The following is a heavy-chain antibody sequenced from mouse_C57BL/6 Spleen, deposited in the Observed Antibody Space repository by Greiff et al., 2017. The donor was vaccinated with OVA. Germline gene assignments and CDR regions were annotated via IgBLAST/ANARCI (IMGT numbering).Heavy chain of an antibody. Sequence: EVQLVESGGGLVKPGGSLKLSCAASGFTFSDYGMHWVRQAPEKGLAWVAYISSGSSTIYYADTVKGRFTISREHVKNTLFLQMTSLRSEDTAMYYCARCGNYYAMDYWGQGTSVTVSS. V-gene: IGHV5-17*01. D-gene: IGHD2-1*01. CDR2: ISSGSSTI. J-gene: IGHJ4*01. CDR1: GFTFSDYG. CDR3: ARCGNYYAMDY.